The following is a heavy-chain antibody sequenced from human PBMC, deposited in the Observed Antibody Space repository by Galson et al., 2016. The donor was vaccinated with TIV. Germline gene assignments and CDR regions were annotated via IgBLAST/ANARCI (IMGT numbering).Heavy chain of an antibody. CDR3: TTWGRLVGDYDAC. J-gene: IGHJ4*02. CDR1: GFSFKNAW. D-gene: IGHD2-21*01. V-gene: IGHV3-15*01. Sequence: SLRLSCAASGFSFKNAWMSWVRQAPGRGLDWVGRIKNRHYGGTTDYAAPVKDRVSISRDDSRITVYLEMDNLKTEDTAVYYCTTWGRLVGDYDACWGQGTLVTVSS. CDR2: IKNRHYGGTT.